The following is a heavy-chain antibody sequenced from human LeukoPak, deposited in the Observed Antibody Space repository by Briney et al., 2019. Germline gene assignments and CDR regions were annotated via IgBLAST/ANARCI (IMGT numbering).Heavy chain of an antibody. Sequence: GASVKVSCKASGYTFTGYYMHWVRQAPGQGLEWMGWINPNSGGTNYAQKFQGRVTMTRDTSISTAYMELSRLRCDDTAVYYCARDRITMIVVVPPLYPWGQGTMVTVSS. J-gene: IGHJ3*01. D-gene: IGHD3-22*01. CDR1: GYTFTGYY. CDR2: INPNSGGT. CDR3: ARDRITMIVVVPPLYP. V-gene: IGHV1-2*02.